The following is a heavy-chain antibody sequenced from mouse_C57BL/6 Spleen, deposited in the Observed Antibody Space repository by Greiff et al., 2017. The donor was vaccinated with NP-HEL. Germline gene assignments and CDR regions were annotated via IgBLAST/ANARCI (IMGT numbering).Heavy chain of an antibody. CDR2: ISYSGST. J-gene: IGHJ3*01. Sequence: EVKLQESGPGMVKPSQSLSLTCTVTGYSITSGYDWHWIRHFPGNKLEWMGYISYSGSTNYNPSLKSRISITHDTSKNHFFLKLNSVTTEDTATYYCARREFYGPFAYWGQGTLVTVSA. V-gene: IGHV3-1*01. CDR1: GYSITSGYD. CDR3: ARREFYGPFAY. D-gene: IGHD1-1*01.